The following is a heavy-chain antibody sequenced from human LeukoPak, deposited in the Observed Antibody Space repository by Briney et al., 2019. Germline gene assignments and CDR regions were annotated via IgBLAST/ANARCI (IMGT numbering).Heavy chain of an antibody. J-gene: IGHJ2*01. CDR1: GAPLNNYY. CDR3: ARAQLGYWYFDL. CDR2: IWYDGNKK. D-gene: IGHD1-1*01. Sequence: LSLTCTVSGAPLNNYYWNWVRQAPGKGLGWVALIWYDGNKKYFEDSVKGRFTISRDNSKNTLYLQMNSLRAEDTAVYYCARAQLGYWYFDLWGRGTLVTVSS. V-gene: IGHV3-33*08.